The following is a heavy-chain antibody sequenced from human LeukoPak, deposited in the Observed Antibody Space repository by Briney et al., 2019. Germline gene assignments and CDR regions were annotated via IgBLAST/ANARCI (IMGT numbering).Heavy chain of an antibody. V-gene: IGHV6-1*01. CDR1: GDSVSGKTVA. CDR3: ARDPRYAASIFFDY. D-gene: IGHD3-3*02. Sequence: PSQTLSLTCAISGDSVSGKTVAWNWIRQSPSRGLEWLGKTAYRSRWFTDYAVPVKGRITINPDTSKNQFSLELNSVTPEDTAVYYCARDPRYAASIFFDYWGQGILVTVSS. J-gene: IGHJ4*02. CDR2: TAYRSRWFT.